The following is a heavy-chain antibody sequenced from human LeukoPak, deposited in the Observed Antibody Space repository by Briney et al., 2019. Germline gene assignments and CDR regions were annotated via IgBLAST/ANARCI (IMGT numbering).Heavy chain of an antibody. CDR2: IYYSGST. D-gene: IGHD3-10*01. CDR1: GGSISSYY. J-gene: IGHJ4*02. CDR3: ARGYYYGSGSFDY. Sequence: SETLSLTCTVSGGSISSYYWSWIRQPPGKGLEWIGYIYYSGSTNYNPSLKSRVTISVDTSKNQFSLKLSSVTAADTAVYYCARGYYYGSGSFDYWGQGILVTVSS. V-gene: IGHV4-59*01.